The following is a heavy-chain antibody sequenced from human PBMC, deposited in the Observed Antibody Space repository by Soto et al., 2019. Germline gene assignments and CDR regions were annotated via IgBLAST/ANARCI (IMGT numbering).Heavy chain of an antibody. CDR1: GFTFSRYA. CDR3: AKGIRCLEWITPSDW. Sequence: EVPLLESGGGLVQPGGSLRLSCEASGFTFSRYAMSWVRQAPGKGLEWDSAISGSGGSTYYAYSVKGRFTISRDNPKNTLQLQMNSRRAEDTAVYYCAKGIRCLEWITPSDWWGQGTMVTVSS. CDR2: ISGSGGST. V-gene: IGHV3-23*01. D-gene: IGHD3-3*01. J-gene: IGHJ4*02.